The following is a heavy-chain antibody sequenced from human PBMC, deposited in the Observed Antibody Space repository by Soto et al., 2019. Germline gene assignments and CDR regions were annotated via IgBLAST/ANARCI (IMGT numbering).Heavy chain of an antibody. CDR1: GFTFSSYG. D-gene: IGHD2-21*02. CDR3: ATSVGVVTAIHLDY. Sequence: QVQLVESGGGVVQPGRSLRLSCAASGFTFSSYGMHWVRQAPGKGLEWVAVIWYDGSNKYYADSVKGRFTISRDNSKNTLYLQMNSLRAEDTAVDYCATSVGVVTAIHLDYWGQGTLVTVSS. CDR2: IWYDGSNK. V-gene: IGHV3-33*01. J-gene: IGHJ4*02.